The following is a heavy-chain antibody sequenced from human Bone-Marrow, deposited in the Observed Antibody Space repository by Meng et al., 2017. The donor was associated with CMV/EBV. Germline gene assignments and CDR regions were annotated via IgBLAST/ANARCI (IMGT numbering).Heavy chain of an antibody. V-gene: IGHV3-23*01. J-gene: IGHJ3*02. Sequence: GESLKISCAASGFNFSSYAMSWVRQAPGQGLEWVSGISGSGDSTYYADSVKGRFTISRDNSKNTLYLQMSSLRAEDTAVYSCASDIVVVPAANDAFDIWGQGTMVTVSS. CDR1: GFNFSSYA. D-gene: IGHD2-2*01. CDR2: ISGSGDST. CDR3: ASDIVVVPAANDAFDI.